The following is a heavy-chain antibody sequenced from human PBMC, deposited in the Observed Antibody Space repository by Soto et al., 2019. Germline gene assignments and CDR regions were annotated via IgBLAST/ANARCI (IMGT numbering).Heavy chain of an antibody. CDR3: ARRPLDSPTSRGWFDP. Sequence: SETLSLTCAVYGGSFSGYFWSWIRQPPGKALEWIGEINHSGSTNYNPSLKSRVTISVDTSKNQFSLKLSSVTAADTAVYYCARRPLDSPTSRGWFDPWGQGTLVT. CDR1: GGSFSGYF. V-gene: IGHV4-34*01. J-gene: IGHJ5*02. CDR2: INHSGST. D-gene: IGHD2-2*03.